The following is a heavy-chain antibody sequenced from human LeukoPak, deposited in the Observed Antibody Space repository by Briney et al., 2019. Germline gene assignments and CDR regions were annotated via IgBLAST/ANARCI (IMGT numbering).Heavy chain of an antibody. CDR2: IYHSGST. J-gene: IGHJ4*02. Sequence: SQTLSLTCTVSGGSISSGGYYWSWIRQPPGKGLEWIGYIYHSGSTYYNPSLKSRVTISVDRSKNQFSLKLSSVTAADTAVYYCARFSAAVEYCSSTSCYGYDYWGQGTLVTVSS. D-gene: IGHD2-2*01. CDR1: GGSISSGGYY. V-gene: IGHV4-30-2*01. CDR3: ARFSAAVEYCSSTSCYGYDY.